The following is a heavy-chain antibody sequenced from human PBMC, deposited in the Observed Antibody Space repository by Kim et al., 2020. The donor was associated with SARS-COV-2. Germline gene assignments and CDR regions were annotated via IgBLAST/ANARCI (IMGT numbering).Heavy chain of an antibody. Sequence: AASVKGRFSMSRDSSANTVYLHMNSLRAEDTALYYCAKNIAPGGRGNAMDVWGQGTTVTVSS. J-gene: IGHJ6*02. D-gene: IGHD6-13*01. CDR3: AKNIAPGGRGNAMDV. V-gene: IGHV3-23*01.